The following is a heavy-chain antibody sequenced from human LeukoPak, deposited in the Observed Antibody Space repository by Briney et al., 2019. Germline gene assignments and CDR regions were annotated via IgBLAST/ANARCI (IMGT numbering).Heavy chain of an antibody. CDR2: IKRKTDGGTT. CDR3: TTGVAARRSRGFDY. V-gene: IGHV3-15*01. J-gene: IGHJ4*02. Sequence: PGGSLRLSCAASGFTFSNAWMTWVRQAPGKGLEWVGRIKRKTDGGTTDYAAPVKGRFTISRDDSKNTLYLQMNSLKTEDTAVYYCTTGVAARRSRGFDYWGQGTLVTVSS. D-gene: IGHD6-6*01. CDR1: GFTFSNAW.